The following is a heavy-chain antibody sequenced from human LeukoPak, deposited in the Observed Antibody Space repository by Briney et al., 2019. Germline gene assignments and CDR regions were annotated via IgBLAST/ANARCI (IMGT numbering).Heavy chain of an antibody. V-gene: IGHV3-23*01. J-gene: IGHJ4*02. Sequence: PGGSLRLSCATSGFTFSSYGMHWVRQAPGKGLEWVSAISGSGGSTYYADSVKGRFTISRDNSKNTLYLQMNSLRAEDTAVYYCAKDVEMATIFDYWGQGTLVTVSS. CDR2: ISGSGGST. D-gene: IGHD5-24*01. CDR3: AKDVEMATIFDY. CDR1: GFTFSSYG.